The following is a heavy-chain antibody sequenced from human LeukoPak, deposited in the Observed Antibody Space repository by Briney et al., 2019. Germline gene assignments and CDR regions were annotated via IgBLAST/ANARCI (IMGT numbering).Heavy chain of an antibody. CDR2: VFHSGTT. D-gene: IGHD2-21*02. Sequence: SETLSLTCNVSGDSLTSHFWSWIRQTPGKGLEWIGYVFHSGTTNYSPSLKSRVTISLDTSKKQLYLRLASVTAADTAVYYCARRMVTVTDAFDTWGRGTMVSVSS. V-gene: IGHV4-59*08. CDR1: GDSLTSHF. CDR3: ARRMVTVTDAFDT. J-gene: IGHJ3*02.